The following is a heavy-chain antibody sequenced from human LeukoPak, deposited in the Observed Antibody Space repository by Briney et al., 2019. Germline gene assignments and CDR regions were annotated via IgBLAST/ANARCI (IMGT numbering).Heavy chain of an antibody. CDR2: ISSSSSTI. J-gene: IGHJ4*02. CDR1: GFTFSSYS. D-gene: IGHD6-6*01. CDR3: ARDPGIAARPFDY. V-gene: IGHV3-48*01. Sequence: GGSLRLSCAASGFTFSSYSMNWVRQAPGKGLEWVSYISSSSSTIYYADSVKGRFTISRDNAKNSLYLQMNSLRAEDTAVYYCARDPGIAARPFDYWGQGTLVTVSS.